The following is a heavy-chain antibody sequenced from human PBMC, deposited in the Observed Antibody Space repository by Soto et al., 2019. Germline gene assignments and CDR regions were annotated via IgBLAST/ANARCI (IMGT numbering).Heavy chain of an antibody. V-gene: IGHV1-46*01. CDR2: INPNGGST. CDR1: GYTCINYY. Sequence: QVQLVQSGAEVKKPGASVKVSCKASGYTCINYYMHWVRQAPGQGREWMGIINPNGGSTNYAQKFQGRVTLTRDTSTNTVNMELSSLRSEDTAVYYCAREKWLVRRNDPFDIWGQGTMVTVSS. D-gene: IGHD6-19*01. J-gene: IGHJ3*02. CDR3: AREKWLVRRNDPFDI.